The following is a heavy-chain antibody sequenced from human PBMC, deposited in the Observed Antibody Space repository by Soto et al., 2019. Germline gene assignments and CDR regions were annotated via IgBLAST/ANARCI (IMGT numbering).Heavy chain of an antibody. CDR2: ISYNGNNQ. CDR3: GKLMYSFDSNGFSIDL. Sequence: QAQLVESGGGVVQPGRSLRLSCAASGFTFSNYGMHWVRQAPGKGLDWVAFISYNGNNQYYPDSVKGRFTISRDDSENTLYLQVNSLRPEDTAVYYCGKLMYSFDSNGFSIDLWGQGTLVTVSS. J-gene: IGHJ5*02. CDR1: GFTFSNYG. V-gene: IGHV3-30*18. D-gene: IGHD3-22*01.